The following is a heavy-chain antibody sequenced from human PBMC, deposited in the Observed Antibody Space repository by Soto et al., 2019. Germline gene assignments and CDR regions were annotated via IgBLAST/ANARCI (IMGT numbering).Heavy chain of an antibody. V-gene: IGHV3-23*01. CDR3: AKDDGVTTSGYSFDY. J-gene: IGHJ4*02. Sequence: GGSLRLSCAASGFTFSSYAMSWVRQAPGKGLEWVSGISGSADSTYYADSVKGRFTISRGNSKNTLYLQMNSLRAEDTAVYYCAKDDGVTTSGYSFDYWGQGTLVTVSS. D-gene: IGHD4-17*01. CDR1: GFTFSSYA. CDR2: ISGSADST.